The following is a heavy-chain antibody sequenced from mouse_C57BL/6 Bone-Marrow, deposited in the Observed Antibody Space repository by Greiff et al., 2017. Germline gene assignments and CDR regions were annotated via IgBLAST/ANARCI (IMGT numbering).Heavy chain of an antibody. D-gene: IGHD1-1*01. CDR3: ARSGDYGFAY. J-gene: IGHJ3*01. CDR2: IYPRSGNT. CDR1: GYTFTSYG. Sequence: QVQLQQSGAELARPGASVKLSCTASGYTFTSYGISWVKQRTGQGLEWIGEIYPRSGNTYYNEKFKGKATLTADKSSSTAYMKLRSLTSADSAVFFCARSGDYGFAYWGQGTLVTVSA. V-gene: IGHV1-81*01.